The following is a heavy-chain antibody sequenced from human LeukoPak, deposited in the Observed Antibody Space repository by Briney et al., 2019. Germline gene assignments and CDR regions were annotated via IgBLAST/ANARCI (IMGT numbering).Heavy chain of an antibody. CDR1: GGSFSGYY. Sequence: SETLSLTCAVYGGSFSGYYWSWIRQPPGKGLEWIGEINHSGSTNYNPSLKSRVTISGDTSKNQFSLKLSSVTAADTAVYYCARDSEYQLLSPYYFDYWGQGTLVTVSS. CDR3: ARDSEYQLLSPYYFDY. V-gene: IGHV4-34*01. D-gene: IGHD2-2*01. J-gene: IGHJ4*02. CDR2: INHSGST.